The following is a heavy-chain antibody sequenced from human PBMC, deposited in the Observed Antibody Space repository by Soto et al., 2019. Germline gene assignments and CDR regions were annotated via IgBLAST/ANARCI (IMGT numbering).Heavy chain of an antibody. J-gene: IGHJ4*02. CDR3: ARHAVAGYAY. CDR1: GYTFTSYY. D-gene: IGHD6-19*01. Sequence: ASVKVSCKASGYTFTSYYMHWVRQATGQGLEWMGWMNPNSGNTGYAQKFQGRVTMTRNTSISTAYMELSSLRSEDTAVYYCARHAVAGYAYWGQGTLVTVSS. V-gene: IGHV1-8*02. CDR2: MNPNSGNT.